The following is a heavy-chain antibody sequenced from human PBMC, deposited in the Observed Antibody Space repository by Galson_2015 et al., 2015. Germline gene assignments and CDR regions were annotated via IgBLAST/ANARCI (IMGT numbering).Heavy chain of an antibody. D-gene: IGHD3-9*01. CDR1: GYTFTSYA. CDR3: ARPDILTSYSFDY. J-gene: IGHJ4*02. V-gene: IGHV1-3*01. CDR2: INAGNGNT. Sequence: QSGAEVKKPGESLKISCKASGYTFTSYAMHWVRQAPGQRLEWMGWINAGNGNTRYSQKFQGRVTIIRDTSASTAYMELSSLKSEDTAVYYCARPDILTSYSFDYWGQGTLVTVSS.